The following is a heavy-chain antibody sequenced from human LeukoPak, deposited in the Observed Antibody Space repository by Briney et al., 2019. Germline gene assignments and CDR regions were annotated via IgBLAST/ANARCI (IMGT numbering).Heavy chain of an antibody. V-gene: IGHV3-74*01. CDR2: INIDGSSG. CDR1: GFTFRSYW. CDR3: LVILTEPTSPSPDGLDI. J-gene: IGHJ3*02. D-gene: IGHD2-15*01. Sequence: GGSLGLSCAASGFTFRSYWMHWVRQAPGKGLVWVSRINIDGSSGSYADSVEGRFTISRDNAKNTVYLQMNSLRVEDTAVYYCLVILTEPTSPSPDGLDIWGQGTMVTVSS.